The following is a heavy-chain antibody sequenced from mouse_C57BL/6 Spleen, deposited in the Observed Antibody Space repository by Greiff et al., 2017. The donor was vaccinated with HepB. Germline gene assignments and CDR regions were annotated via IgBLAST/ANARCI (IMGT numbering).Heavy chain of an antibody. CDR2: IDPSDSYT. J-gene: IGHJ2*01. CDR1: GYTFTSYW. V-gene: IGHV1-50*01. D-gene: IGHD1-1*01. Sequence: LQQPGAELVKPGALVKLSCKASGYTFTSYWMQWVKQRPGQGLEWIGEIDPSDSYTNYNQKFKGKATLTVDTSSSTAYMQLSSLTSEDSAVYYCARSPYGSSSFDYWGQGTTLTVSS. CDR3: ARSPYGSSSFDY.